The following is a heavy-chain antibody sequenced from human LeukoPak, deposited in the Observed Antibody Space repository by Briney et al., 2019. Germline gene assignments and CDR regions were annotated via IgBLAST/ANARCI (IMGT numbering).Heavy chain of an antibody. Sequence: PGGSLRLSCAASGFTFSSYWMHWVGQAPGKGLVWVSRINSDGSSTSYADSVKGRFTISRDNAKNTLYLQMNSLSAEDTAIYYCARDGYNLDTFDIWGQGTMVTVSS. CDR2: INSDGSST. CDR3: ARDGYNLDTFDI. J-gene: IGHJ3*02. D-gene: IGHD5-24*01. CDR1: GFTFSSYW. V-gene: IGHV3-74*01.